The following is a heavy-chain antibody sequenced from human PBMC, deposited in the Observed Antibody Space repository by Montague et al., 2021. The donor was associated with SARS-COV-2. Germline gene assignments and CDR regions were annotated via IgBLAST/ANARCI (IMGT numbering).Heavy chain of an antibody. J-gene: IGHJ4*02. D-gene: IGHD3-22*01. V-gene: IGHV5-51*03. CDR2: IYPGDSDT. CDR1: GYSFTSYW. CDR3: ASGRAYYYDSSGYGYFDY. Sequence: QSGAEVKKPGESLQISCKGSGYSFTSYWIGWVRQMPGKGLEWMGIIYPGDSDTRYSPSFQGQVTISADKSISTAYLQWSSLKASDTAMYYCASGRAYYYDSSGYGYFDYWGQGTLVTVSS.